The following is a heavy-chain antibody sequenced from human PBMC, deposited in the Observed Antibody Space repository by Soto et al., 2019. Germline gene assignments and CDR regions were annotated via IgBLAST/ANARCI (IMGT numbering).Heavy chain of an antibody. J-gene: IGHJ6*02. CDR3: AGGYSGYDYYYYYYGMDV. CDR1: GFTFSSYG. V-gene: IGHV3-30*03. Sequence: GGSLRLSCAASGFTFSSYGMHWVRQAPGKGLEWVAVISYDGSNKYYADSVKGRFTISRDNSKNTLYLQMNSLRAEDTAVYYCAGGYSGYDYYYYYYGMDVWGQGTAVTVYS. CDR2: ISYDGSNK. D-gene: IGHD5-12*01.